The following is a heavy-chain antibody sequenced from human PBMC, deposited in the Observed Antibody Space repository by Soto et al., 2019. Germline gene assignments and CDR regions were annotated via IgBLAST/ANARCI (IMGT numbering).Heavy chain of an antibody. CDR3: ARVDFWSGYLGY. V-gene: IGHV4-31*03. Sequence: SETLSLTCTVSGGSISSGGYYWSWIRQHPGKGLEWIGYIYYSGSTYYNPSLKSRVTISVDTSKNQFSLKLSSVTAADTAVYYCARVDFWSGYLGYWGQGTLVTVSS. J-gene: IGHJ4*02. CDR1: GGSISSGGYY. D-gene: IGHD3-3*01. CDR2: IYYSGST.